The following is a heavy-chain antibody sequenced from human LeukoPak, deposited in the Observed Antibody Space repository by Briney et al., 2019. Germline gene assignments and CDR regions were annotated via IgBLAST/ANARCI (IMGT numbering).Heavy chain of an antibody. CDR3: ARDRGLYYYNSRGYYHDY. V-gene: IGHV3-53*01. CDR1: GFXVSSNY. J-gene: IGHJ4*02. Sequence: GGSLRLSCAVSGFXVSSNYISWVRQAPGKGLEWVSVIYSSGSTYYADSVKGRFTISRDSSKNTLYLRMNSLRAEDTAVYYCARDRGLYYYNSRGYYHDYWGQGTLVTVSS. D-gene: IGHD3-22*01. CDR2: IYSSGST.